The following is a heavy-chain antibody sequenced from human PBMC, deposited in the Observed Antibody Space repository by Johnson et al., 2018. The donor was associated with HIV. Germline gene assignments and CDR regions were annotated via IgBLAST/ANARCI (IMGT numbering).Heavy chain of an antibody. J-gene: IGHJ3*02. CDR2: L. CDR3: ASGEDYGGNYGALDI. CDR1: GFTFSDYY. Sequence: QVQLVESGGGLVKPGGSLRLSCAASGFTFSDYYMSWIRQAPGNLYYADSVKGRFTISRDNAKNSLFLQMNSLRVEDTAVFYCASGEDYGGNYGALDIWGQGTMVTVSS. V-gene: IGHV3-11*04. D-gene: IGHD4-23*01.